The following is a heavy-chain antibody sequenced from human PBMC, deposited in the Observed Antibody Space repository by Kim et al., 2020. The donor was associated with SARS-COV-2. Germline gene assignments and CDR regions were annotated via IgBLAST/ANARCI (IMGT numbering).Heavy chain of an antibody. V-gene: IGHV1-2*06. J-gene: IGHJ6*02. Sequence: ASVKVSCKASGYTFTGYYMHWVRQAPGQGLEWMGRINPNSGGTNYAQKFQGRVTMTRDTSISTAYMELSRLRSDDTAVYYCARAQPSGLSSGMDVWGQGTTVTVSS. CDR1: GYTFTGYY. D-gene: IGHD2-8*02. CDR3: ARAQPSGLSSGMDV. CDR2: INPNSGGT.